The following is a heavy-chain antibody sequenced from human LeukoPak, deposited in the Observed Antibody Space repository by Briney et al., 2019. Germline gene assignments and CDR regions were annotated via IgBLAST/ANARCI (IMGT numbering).Heavy chain of an antibody. CDR3: ARRVGIGYCSSTSCRNWFDP. Sequence: PSETLSLTXTVSGGSISSSSYYWGWNRQPPGKGLEWIGSIYYSGSTYYNPSLKSRVTISVDTSKNQFSLKLSSVTAADTAVYYCARRVGIGYCSSTSCRNWFDPWGQGTLVTVSS. D-gene: IGHD2-2*01. CDR1: GGSISSSSYY. CDR2: IYYSGST. J-gene: IGHJ5*02. V-gene: IGHV4-39*01.